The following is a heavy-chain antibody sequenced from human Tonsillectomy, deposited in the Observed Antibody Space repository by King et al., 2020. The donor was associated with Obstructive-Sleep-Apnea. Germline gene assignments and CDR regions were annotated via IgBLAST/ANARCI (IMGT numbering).Heavy chain of an antibody. CDR1: GFTFGDYY. Sequence: QVQLVESGGGLVKPGGSLRLSCAASGFTFGDYYMSWIRQAPGGGLEWISHISSRCSFTMYADSVKGRFTNSRDSAKNSLYLQMNSLRAEDTGVYFCARYCTGGSCSYSYFGLDVWGQGTTVTVSS. J-gene: IGHJ6*02. D-gene: IGHD2-15*01. CDR2: ISSRCSFT. CDR3: ARYCTGGSCSYSYFGLDV. V-gene: IGHV3-11*06.